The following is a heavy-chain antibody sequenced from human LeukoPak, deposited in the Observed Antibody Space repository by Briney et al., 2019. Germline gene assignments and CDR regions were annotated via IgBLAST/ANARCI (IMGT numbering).Heavy chain of an antibody. Sequence: ASVKVSCKASGYTFKTYAMIWVRQAPGQGLEWMGWLNTNTGDPTYAQGFTGRFVFSLDTSVSTTYLQINSLKSEDTAVYYCTRDSGLGGYSYGPTVDYWGQGTLVTVSS. CDR2: LNTNTGDP. J-gene: IGHJ4*02. V-gene: IGHV7-4-1*02. D-gene: IGHD5-18*01. CDR3: TRDSGLGGYSYGPTVDY. CDR1: GYTFKTYA.